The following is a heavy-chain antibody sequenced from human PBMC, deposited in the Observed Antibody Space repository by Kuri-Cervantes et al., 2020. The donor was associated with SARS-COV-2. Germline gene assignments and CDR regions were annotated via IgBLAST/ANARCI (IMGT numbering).Heavy chain of an antibody. CDR3: ASGYDSSGYYYPYYFDY. D-gene: IGHD3-22*01. CDR2: TRNKANSYTT. J-gene: IGHJ4*02. Sequence: GGSLRLSCAASGFTFSDHYMDWVRQAPGKGLEWVGRTRNKANSYTTEYAASVKGRFTISRDDSKNSLYLQMNSLKTEDTAVYYCASGYDSSGYYYPYYFDYWGQGTLVTVSS. CDR1: GFTFSDHY. V-gene: IGHV3-72*01.